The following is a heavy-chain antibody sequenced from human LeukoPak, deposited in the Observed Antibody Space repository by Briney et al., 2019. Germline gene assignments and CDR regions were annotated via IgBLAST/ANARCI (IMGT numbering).Heavy chain of an antibody. D-gene: IGHD6-6*01. V-gene: IGHV3-23*01. J-gene: IGHJ5*02. CDR3: AKDRIASPPQGRFDP. CDR2: ISGSGDST. Sequence: GGSLRLSCAASGFTFRSYAMNWVRQAPGKGLEWVSAISGSGDSTYYADSVKGRFTIYRDNSQNTLYLQMNSLGAEDTAIYYCAKDRIASPPQGRFDPWGQGTLVTVSS. CDR1: GFTFRSYA.